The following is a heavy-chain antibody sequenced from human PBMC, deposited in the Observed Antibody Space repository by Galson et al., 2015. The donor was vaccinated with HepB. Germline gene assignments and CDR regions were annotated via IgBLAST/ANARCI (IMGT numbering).Heavy chain of an antibody. CDR1: GFTFSSHF. D-gene: IGHD4-17*01. Sequence: SLRLSCAGSGFTFSSHFMNWVRQAPGKGLGWVAYISATSRNIYYADSVKGRFSISRDNGKSSLYLQMNSLRAEDTAVYYCARVYDGDDAGEDYGMDVWGPGATVTVSS. CDR2: ISATSRNI. J-gene: IGHJ6*02. V-gene: IGHV3-21*01. CDR3: ARVYDGDDAGEDYGMDV.